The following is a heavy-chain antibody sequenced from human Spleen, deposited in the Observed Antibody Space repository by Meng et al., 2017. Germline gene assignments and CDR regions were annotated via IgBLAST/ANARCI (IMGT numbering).Heavy chain of an antibody. J-gene: IGHJ4*02. V-gene: IGHV3-30*04. CDR2: ISNDGRSK. CDR1: GFTFSDFA. CDR3: ARGPIAVAGRLDY. D-gene: IGHD6-19*01. Sequence: GESLKISCAASGFTFSDFAMHWVRQAPGKGLEWVSLISNDGRSKYYAESVKGRFTISRDNSRKTVYLQMNSLRTADTAVYYRARGPIAVAGRLDYWGQGTLVTVSS.